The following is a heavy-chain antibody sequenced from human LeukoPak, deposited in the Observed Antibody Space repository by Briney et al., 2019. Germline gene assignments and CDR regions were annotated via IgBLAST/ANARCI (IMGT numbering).Heavy chain of an antibody. J-gene: IGHJ4*02. CDR3: ARYNSDTSATSFDS. CDR2: INHSGST. D-gene: IGHD1-20*01. Sequence: SETLSLTCAVYGGSFSGYYWSWIRQPPGKGLEWIGEINHSGSTNYNPSLKSRVTISVDTSKNQFSLKLTSVTAADTGTYYCARYNSDTSATSFDSWGQGTLVTVSS. CDR1: GGSFSGYY. V-gene: IGHV4-34*01.